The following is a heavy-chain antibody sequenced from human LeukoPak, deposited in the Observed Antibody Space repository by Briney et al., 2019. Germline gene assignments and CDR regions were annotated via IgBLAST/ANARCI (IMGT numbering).Heavy chain of an antibody. CDR3: ASFYCRNSDCYGGYYYMDV. V-gene: IGHV1-69*13. J-gene: IGHJ6*03. D-gene: IGHD2-21*02. Sequence: ASVKVSCKASGGTFSTYGISWVRQGPGQRLEWVGGIIRIFRTTNYAQKFQGRVTITADESTSTAYMEPSSLRSDDTAVYFCASFYCRNSDCYGGYYYMDVWGKGTTVTVPS. CDR2: IIRIFRTT. CDR1: GGTFSTYG.